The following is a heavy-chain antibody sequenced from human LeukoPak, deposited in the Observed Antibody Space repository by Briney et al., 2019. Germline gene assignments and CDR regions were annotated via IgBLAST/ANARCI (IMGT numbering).Heavy chain of an antibody. V-gene: IGHV3-48*02. Sequence: GGSLRLSCAASEFTFSTXXXXXVRQAPGKGLEWVSSISSTSSTXXYADSVKGRFTXXRDNPKNSLYLQMNSLRDEDTAIYYCARSLESDYWGQGTLVTVSS. CDR1: EFTFSTXX. J-gene: IGHJ4*02. CDR3: ARSLESDY. CDR2: ISSTSSTX.